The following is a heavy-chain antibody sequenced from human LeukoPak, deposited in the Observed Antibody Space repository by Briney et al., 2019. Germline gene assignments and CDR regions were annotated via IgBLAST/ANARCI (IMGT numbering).Heavy chain of an antibody. V-gene: IGHV1-69*04. Sequence: CXAXGGTFTSYTISWVRQAPGQGLEWMGRIIPILGIANYAQKFQGRVTITADKSTSTAYMELSSLRSEDTAVYYCARDRGDYGMDVWGQGTTVTVSS. CDR3: ARDRGDYGMDV. CDR1: GGTFTSYT. CDR2: IIPILGIA. J-gene: IGHJ6*02.